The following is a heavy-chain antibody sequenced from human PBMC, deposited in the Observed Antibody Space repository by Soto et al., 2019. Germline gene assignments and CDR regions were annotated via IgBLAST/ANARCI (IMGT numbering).Heavy chain of an antibody. Sequence: GGSLRLSCAASGFTFSSYAMHWVRQAPGKGLEWVGFIWYDGSNTFYAESVKGRFTISRDNSKNTVYLQINALRAEDTATYYYAHRRDYSGSWNEGTFDYWGQGTPVTVSS. CDR3: AHRRDYSGSWNEGTFDY. J-gene: IGHJ4*02. V-gene: IGHV3-30*02. D-gene: IGHD3-22*01. CDR2: IWYDGSNT. CDR1: GFTFSSYA.